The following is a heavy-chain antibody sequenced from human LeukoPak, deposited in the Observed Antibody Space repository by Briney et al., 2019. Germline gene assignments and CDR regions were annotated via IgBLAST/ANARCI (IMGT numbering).Heavy chain of an antibody. D-gene: IGHD4-17*01. CDR1: GDSISSYY. V-gene: IGHV4-4*09. Sequence: SETLSLTCTVSGDSISSYYWSWIRQPPGKGLEWIGYIYTSVSTNYNPSLRSRVTMSVDTSKNQFSLKLSSVAAADTAVCYCARHARSDYANAKFDCWGQGALVTVSS. J-gene: IGHJ4*02. CDR3: ARHARSDYANAKFDC. CDR2: IYTSVST.